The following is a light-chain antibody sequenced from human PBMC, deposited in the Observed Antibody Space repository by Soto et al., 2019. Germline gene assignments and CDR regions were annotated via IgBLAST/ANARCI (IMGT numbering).Light chain of an antibody. CDR1: QSISSW. J-gene: IGKJ5*01. Sequence: DIQMTQSPSTLSASVGDRVTITCRASQSISSWLAWYQQKPGKAPKLLIYKASSLESGVPSRFSGSGSGTEFTLTISSLQPDDFATYYCQQYYTTPTITFGQGTRLEIK. CDR3: QQYYTTPTIT. CDR2: KAS. V-gene: IGKV1-5*03.